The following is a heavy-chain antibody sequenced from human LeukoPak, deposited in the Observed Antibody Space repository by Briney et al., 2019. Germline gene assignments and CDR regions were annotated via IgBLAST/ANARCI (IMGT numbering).Heavy chain of an antibody. D-gene: IGHD2-2*01. V-gene: IGHV1-2*02. CDR2: ISPNSGGS. J-gene: IGHJ4*02. CDR3: ARPRDQTAFDY. Sequence: GASVKVSCRASGYIFTDYYMHRMRQAPGQGLEWMGWISPNSGGSKYAQKFQGRVTMTRDTSISTAYMELSGLRSDDTAVYYCARPRDQTAFDYWGQGTLVTVS. CDR1: GYIFTDYY.